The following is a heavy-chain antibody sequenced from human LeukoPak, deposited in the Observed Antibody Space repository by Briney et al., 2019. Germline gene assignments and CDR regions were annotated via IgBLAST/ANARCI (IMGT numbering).Heavy chain of an antibody. CDR3: ARTHQSQNYYGSGSYARYFDY. CDR2: ISSSGSTI. Sequence: GGSLRLSCAASGFTFSSYEMNWVRQAPGKGLEWVSYISSSGSTIYYADSVKGLFTISRDNAKNSLYLQMNSLRAEDTAVYYCARTHQSQNYYGSGSYARYFDYWGQGTLVTVSS. D-gene: IGHD3-10*01. J-gene: IGHJ4*02. V-gene: IGHV3-48*03. CDR1: GFTFSSYE.